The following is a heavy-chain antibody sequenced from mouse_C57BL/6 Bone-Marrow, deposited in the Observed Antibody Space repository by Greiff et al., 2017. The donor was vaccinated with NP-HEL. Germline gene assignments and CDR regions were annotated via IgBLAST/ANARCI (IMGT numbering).Heavy chain of an antibody. CDR3: ARSRLRHYYAMDY. V-gene: IGHV5-6*01. CDR1: GFTFSSYG. D-gene: IGHD2-2*01. J-gene: IGHJ4*01. CDR2: ISSGGSYT. Sequence: EVKLVESGGDLVKPGGSLKLSCAASGFTFSSYGMSWVRQTPDKRLEWVATISSGGSYTYYPDSVKGRFTISRDNAKNTLYLQMSSLKAEDTAMYYCARSRLRHYYAMDYWGQGTSVTVSS.